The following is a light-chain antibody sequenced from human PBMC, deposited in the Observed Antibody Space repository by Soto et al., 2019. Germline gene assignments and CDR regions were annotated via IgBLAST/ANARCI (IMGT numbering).Light chain of an antibody. CDR1: QSVLYTSNNKKY. V-gene: IGKV4-1*01. CDR2: WAS. J-gene: IGKJ5*01. CDR3: QQYYSSTIT. Sequence: DIVMTQSPYSLSLSLAGRSTINCKSSQSVLYTSNNKKYLAWYQQKPGQPPKLLIKWASTREAGVPDRFSGSGSETDFTLTISSLQAEDVAVYYCQQYYSSTITFGQGTRLEIK.